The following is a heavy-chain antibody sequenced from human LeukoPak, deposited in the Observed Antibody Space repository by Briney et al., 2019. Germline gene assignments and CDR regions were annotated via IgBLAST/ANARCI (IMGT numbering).Heavy chain of an antibody. CDR2: ISSSSSYI. D-gene: IGHD3-22*01. CDR1: GFTFSSYS. V-gene: IGHV3-21*01. CDR3: AKVGWDSSGSEYWFDP. Sequence: GGSLRPSCAASGFTFSSYSMNWVRQAPGKGLEWVSSISSSSSYIYYADSVKGRFTISRDNAKNSLYLQMNSLRAEDTAVYYCAKVGWDSSGSEYWFDPWGQGTLVTVSS. J-gene: IGHJ5*02.